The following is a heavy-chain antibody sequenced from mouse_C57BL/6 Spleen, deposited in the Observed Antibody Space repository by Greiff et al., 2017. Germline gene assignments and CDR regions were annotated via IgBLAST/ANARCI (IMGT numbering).Heavy chain of an antibody. CDR2: IHPNSGSN. V-gene: IGHV1-64*01. J-gene: IGHJ2*01. CDR3: AFYYDYDVGYYFDY. CDR1: GYTFTSYW. D-gene: IGHD2-4*01. Sequence: QVQLQQPGAELVKPGASVKLSCKASGYTFTSYWMHWVKQRPGQGLEWIGMIHPNSGSNNYNEKFKSKATLTVDKSSSTAYMQLSSLTSEDSAVYYCAFYYDYDVGYYFDYWGQGTTLTVSS.